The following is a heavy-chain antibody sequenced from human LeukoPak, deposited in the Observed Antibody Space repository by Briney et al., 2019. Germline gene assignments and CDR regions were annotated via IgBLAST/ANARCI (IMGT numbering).Heavy chain of an antibody. CDR1: GGSISSYY. V-gene: IGHV4-59*01. CDR3: ARQQLSQLYYFDN. D-gene: IGHD6-13*01. Sequence: SETLSLTCTVTGGSISSYYWSWIRQPPGKGLEGIGYIYYTGSTNYNPSLKSRVSISVDTSKNQFSLKLSSVTAAATAVYYCARQQLSQLYYFDNWGQGTLVTVSS. CDR2: IYYTGST. J-gene: IGHJ4*02.